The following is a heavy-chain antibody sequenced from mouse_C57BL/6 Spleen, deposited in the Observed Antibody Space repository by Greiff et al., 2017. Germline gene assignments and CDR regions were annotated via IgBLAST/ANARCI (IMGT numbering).Heavy chain of an antibody. D-gene: IGHD3-3*01. CDR3: TTRGLFAY. V-gene: IGHV14-4*01. Sequence: VQLQQSGAELVRPGASVKLSCTASGFNIKDDDMHWVKQRPEQGLEWIGWIDPENGDTEYASKFQGKATITADTSSNTAYLQLSSLTSEDTAVYYCTTRGLFAYWGQGTLVTVSA. CDR2: IDPENGDT. CDR1: GFNIKDDD. J-gene: IGHJ3*01.